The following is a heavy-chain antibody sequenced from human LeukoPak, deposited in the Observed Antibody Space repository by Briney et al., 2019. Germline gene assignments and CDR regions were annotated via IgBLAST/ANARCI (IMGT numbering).Heavy chain of an antibody. Sequence: SETLSLTCAVYGGSFSGYYWNWIRQPPGKGLEWLGGVNHSGSTNYNPSLKSRVTISVDTSKNQFSLKLSSVTAADTAVYYCATTNVLLWFGELSKTAYFDYWGQGTLVTVSS. CDR1: GGSFSGYY. D-gene: IGHD3-10*01. CDR3: ATTNVLLWFGELSKTAYFDY. J-gene: IGHJ4*02. CDR2: VNHSGST. V-gene: IGHV4-34*01.